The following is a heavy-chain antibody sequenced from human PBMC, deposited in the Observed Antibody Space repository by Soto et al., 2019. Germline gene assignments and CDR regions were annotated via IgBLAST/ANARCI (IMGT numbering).Heavy chain of an antibody. D-gene: IGHD3-16*01. CDR3: ARGTNVDSAYRWFDS. J-gene: IGHJ5*01. CDR2: IKQDEGDK. V-gene: IGHV3-7*01. CDR1: GFTCSDYW. Sequence: EVQLVESGGGLVQPGGSLRLSCTASGFTCSDYWMSWVRQAPGKGLEWVAIIKQDEGDKYYVDSVKGRFTISRDNAENSLYLQMNSLRAEDTAVYYCARGTNVDSAYRWFDSWGQGTLVTVSS.